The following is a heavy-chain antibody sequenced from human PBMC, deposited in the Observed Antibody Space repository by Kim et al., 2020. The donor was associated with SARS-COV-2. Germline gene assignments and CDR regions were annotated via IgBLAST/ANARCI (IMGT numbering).Heavy chain of an antibody. CDR3: EREVGGLVYYYYYGMDV. D-gene: IGHD3-10*01. J-gene: IGHJ6*02. V-gene: IGHV3-30*01. Sequence: VKGRFTISRDTSENTVYLQMNSLSDEDTAVYYCEREVGGLVYYYYYGMDVWGQGTTVTVSS.